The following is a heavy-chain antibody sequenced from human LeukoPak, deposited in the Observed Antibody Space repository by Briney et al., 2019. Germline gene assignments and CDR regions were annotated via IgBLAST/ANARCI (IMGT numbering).Heavy chain of an antibody. V-gene: IGHV1-46*01. D-gene: IGHD4-17*01. J-gene: IGHJ4*02. CDR1: GYTFTRYY. Sequence: ASVKVSCKASGYTFTRYYIHWVRQAPGPGVEWMGIINPNGGSTSNAQKFQGRVTMTTDTSTSTVYMELSSLRSEDTAVYYCARGPYGDPTRVDYWGQGTLVTVSS. CDR3: ARGPYGDPTRVDY. CDR2: INPNGGST.